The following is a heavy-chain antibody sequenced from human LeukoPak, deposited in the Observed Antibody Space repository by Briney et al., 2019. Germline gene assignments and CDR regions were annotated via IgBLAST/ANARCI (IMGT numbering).Heavy chain of an antibody. D-gene: IGHD5-12*01. Sequence: GGSLRLSCEASGFTFSTYSMNWVRQAPGKGLEWVSSISSLSTYTYYADSVKGRFTISRDNAKNSLYLQMNSLRAEDTAVYFCARGLPQIVASRGGGYDSWGQGTLVTVSS. V-gene: IGHV3-21*01. CDR1: GFTFSTYS. CDR3: ARGLPQIVASRGGGYDS. CDR2: ISSLSTYT. J-gene: IGHJ4*02.